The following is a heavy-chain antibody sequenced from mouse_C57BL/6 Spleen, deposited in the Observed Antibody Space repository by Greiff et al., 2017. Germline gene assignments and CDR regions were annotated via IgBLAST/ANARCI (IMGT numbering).Heavy chain of an antibody. D-gene: IGHD2-1*01. CDR1: GYAFSSSW. J-gene: IGHJ3*01. V-gene: IGHV1-82*01. CDR3: ARDYYGNYQFAD. Sequence: QVQLQQSGPELVKPGASVKISCKASGYAFSSSWMNWVKQRPGKGLEWIGRIYPGDGDTNYNGKFKGKATLTADKSSSTAYMQLSSLTSEDSAVYFCARDYYGNYQFADWGQGTLVTVSA. CDR2: IYPGDGDT.